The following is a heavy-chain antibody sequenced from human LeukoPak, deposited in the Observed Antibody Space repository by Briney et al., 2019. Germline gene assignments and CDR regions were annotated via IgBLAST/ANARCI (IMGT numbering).Heavy chain of an antibody. D-gene: IGHD5-24*01. CDR2: ISYDGSNK. CDR3: ARDVDGYNYDY. J-gene: IGHJ4*02. Sequence: GGSLRLSCAASGFTLSSYAMHWVRQAPGKGLEWVAVISYDGSNKFYADSVKGRFTLSRDNAKNSLYLQMNSLRAEDTAVYYCARDVDGYNYDYWGQGTLVTVSS. CDR1: GFTLSSYA. V-gene: IGHV3-30*04.